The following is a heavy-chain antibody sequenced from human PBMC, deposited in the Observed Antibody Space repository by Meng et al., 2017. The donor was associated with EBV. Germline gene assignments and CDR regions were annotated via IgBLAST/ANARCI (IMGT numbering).Heavy chain of an antibody. Sequence: QGPRVQSGAEVKKPGASVKVSCKASGYTFTGYYMHWVRQAPGQGLEWMGRINPNSGGTNYAQKFQGRVTMTRDTSISTAYMELSRLRSDDTAVYYCAKGADLAAAGTFWFDPWGQETLVTVSS. CDR2: INPNSGGT. CDR1: GYTFTGYY. J-gene: IGHJ5*02. CDR3: AKGADLAAAGTFWFDP. D-gene: IGHD6-13*01. V-gene: IGHV1-2*06.